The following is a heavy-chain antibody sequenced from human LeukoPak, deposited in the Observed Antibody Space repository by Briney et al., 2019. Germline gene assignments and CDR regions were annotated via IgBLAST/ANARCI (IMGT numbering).Heavy chain of an antibody. D-gene: IGHD3-22*01. Sequence: GGSLRLSCAASGFIVSRNYMSWVRQAPGKGLEWVSLIYTGGSTYYADSVRGRFTISRDDSKNTLYLQMNSLRAADTAVYYCARERGSENGYKGGFDVWGQGTMVTVSS. CDR2: IYTGGST. J-gene: IGHJ3*01. CDR3: ARERGSENGYKGGFDV. V-gene: IGHV3-53*01. CDR1: GFIVSRNY.